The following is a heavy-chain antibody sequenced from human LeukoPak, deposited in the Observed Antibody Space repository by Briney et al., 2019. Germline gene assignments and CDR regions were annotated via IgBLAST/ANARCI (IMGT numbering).Heavy chain of an antibody. J-gene: IGHJ4*02. V-gene: IGHV3-30-3*01. Sequence: PGGSLRLPCAASGFTVSSNYMSWVRQAPGKGLEWVAVISYDGSNKYYADSVKGRFTISGDNSRNTLYLQMNSLRAEDTAVYYCARVYPYSSGYYNDYWGQGTLVTVSS. D-gene: IGHD3-22*01. CDR3: ARVYPYSSGYYNDY. CDR1: GFTVSSNY. CDR2: ISYDGSNK.